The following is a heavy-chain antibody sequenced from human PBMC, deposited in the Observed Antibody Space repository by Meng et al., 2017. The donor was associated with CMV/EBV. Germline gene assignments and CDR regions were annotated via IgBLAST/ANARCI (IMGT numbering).Heavy chain of an antibody. CDR1: GFTFSSYD. J-gene: IGHJ6*02. V-gene: IGHV3-13*01. D-gene: IGHD3-3*01. CDR3: VKGKGYEFWSGYYLYYYYYYGMDV. Sequence: GESLKISCAASGFTFSSYDMHWVRQATGKGLEWVSAIGTAGDTYYPGSVKGRFTISRENAKNSVYLQMNSLRAGDTAVYYCVKGKGYEFWSGYYLYYYYYYGMDVWGQGTTVTVSS. CDR2: IGTAGDT.